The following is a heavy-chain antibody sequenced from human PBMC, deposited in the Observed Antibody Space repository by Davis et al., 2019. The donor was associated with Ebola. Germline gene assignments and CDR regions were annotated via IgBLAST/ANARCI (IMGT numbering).Heavy chain of an antibody. V-gene: IGHV3-30*04. J-gene: IGHJ4*02. CDR1: GFTFSSYA. Sequence: GGSLRLSCAASGFTFSSYAMHWVRQAPGKGLEWVAVISYDGSNKYYADSVKGRFTISRDNSKNTLYLQMNSLRAEDTAVYYCARVFCSGGTCYWGFDYWGQGTLVTVSS. CDR3: ARVFCSGGTCYWGFDY. D-gene: IGHD2-15*01. CDR2: ISYDGSNK.